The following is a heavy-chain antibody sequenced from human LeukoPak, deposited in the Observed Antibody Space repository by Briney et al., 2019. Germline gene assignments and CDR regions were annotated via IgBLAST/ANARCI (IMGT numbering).Heavy chain of an antibody. CDR2: INPNSGGT. CDR3: ARSRIDDILTSVEVDAFDI. J-gene: IGHJ3*02. D-gene: IGHD3-9*01. CDR1: GYTFTGYY. Sequence: GASVKVSCKASGYTFTGYYMHWVRQAPGQGLKWMGRINPNSGGTNYAQKFQGRVTMTRDTSISTAYMELSRLRSDDTAVYYCARSRIDDILTSVEVDAFDIWGQGTMVTVSS. V-gene: IGHV1-2*06.